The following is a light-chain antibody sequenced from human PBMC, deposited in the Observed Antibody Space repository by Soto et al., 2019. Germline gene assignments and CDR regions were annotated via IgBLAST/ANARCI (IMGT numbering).Light chain of an antibody. Sequence: DIQMTQSPSTLSASVGDRVTITCRASQSISSWLAWYQQRPGKAPNLLIYKASSLESGVPSRFSGSGSGTEFTLTISSLQPEDFATYYCQQYYSNPPTFGGGTKVEIK. V-gene: IGKV1-5*03. J-gene: IGKJ4*01. CDR2: KAS. CDR1: QSISSW. CDR3: QQYYSNPPT.